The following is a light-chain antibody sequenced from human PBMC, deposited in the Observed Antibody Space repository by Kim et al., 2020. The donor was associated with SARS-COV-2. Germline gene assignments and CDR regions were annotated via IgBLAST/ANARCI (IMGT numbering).Light chain of an antibody. CDR3: EQYGSSPYT. V-gene: IGKV3-20*01. J-gene: IGKJ2*01. CDR2: GAS. CDR1: QSVSNSY. Sequence: LSPAERAPLSCRASQSVSNSYLAWYQQRPGQAPRLLIYGASNRAIGIPDRFSGSGSGTDFTLTISRLEPEDFAVYYCEQYGSSPYTFGQGTKLEI.